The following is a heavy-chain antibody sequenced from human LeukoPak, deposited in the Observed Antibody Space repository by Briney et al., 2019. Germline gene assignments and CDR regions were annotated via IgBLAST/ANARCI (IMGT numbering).Heavy chain of an antibody. D-gene: IGHD3-3*01. J-gene: IGHJ4*02. CDR2: IYTSGST. CDR3: AREGFWSGYPLDY. V-gene: IGHV4-4*07. CDR1: GGSISSYY. Sequence: SETLSLTCTVSGGSISSYYWSWIRRPAGKGLEWIGRIYTSGSTNYNPSLKSRVTMSVDTSKNQFSLKLSSVTAADTAVYYCAREGFWSGYPLDYWGQGTLVTVSS.